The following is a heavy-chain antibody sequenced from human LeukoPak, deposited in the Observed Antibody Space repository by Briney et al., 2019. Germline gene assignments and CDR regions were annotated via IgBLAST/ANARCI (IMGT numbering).Heavy chain of an antibody. J-gene: IGHJ3*02. CDR1: GFTFSSYD. D-gene: IGHD5-18*01. CDR3: ARLLGYSYGNNAFDI. Sequence: PGGSLRLSCVASGFTFSSYDMHWVRQGTGKGLEWVSAIGTAYDTYYAGSVKGRFTISRKNAENSLYLQMNSLRAGDTAVYYCARLLGYSYGNNAFDIWGQGTMVTVSS. V-gene: IGHV3-13*01. CDR2: IGTAYDT.